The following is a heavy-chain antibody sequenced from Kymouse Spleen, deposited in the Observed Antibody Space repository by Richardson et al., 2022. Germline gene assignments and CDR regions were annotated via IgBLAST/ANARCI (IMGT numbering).Heavy chain of an antibody. CDR2: IIPIFGTA. D-gene: IGHD6-19*01. V-gene: IGHV1-69*05. CDR3: ASHMSGYSSGWYSYWYFDL. J-gene: IGHJ2*01. CDR1: GGTFSSYA. Sequence: QVQLVQSGAEVKKPGSSVKVSCKASGGTFSSYAISWVRQAPGQGLEWMGGIIPIFGTANYAQKFQGRVTITTDESTSTAYMELSSLRSEDTAVYYCASHMSGYSSGWYSYWYFDLWGRGTLVTVSS.